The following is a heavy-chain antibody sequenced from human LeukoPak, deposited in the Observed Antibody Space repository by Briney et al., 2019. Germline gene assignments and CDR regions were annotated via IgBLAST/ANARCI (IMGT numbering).Heavy chain of an antibody. Sequence: ASVKVSCKASGYTFTTHYIHWVRQAPGQGLEWMGIINPSGGTTNYAQKFQGRVTMTRDTSTSTVYMELTSLRSEDTAVYYCARLIYNDYVFDYWGQGTLVIVSS. CDR1: GYTFTTHY. D-gene: IGHD3-16*01. J-gene: IGHJ4*02. V-gene: IGHV1-46*01. CDR2: INPSGGTT. CDR3: ARLIYNDYVFDY.